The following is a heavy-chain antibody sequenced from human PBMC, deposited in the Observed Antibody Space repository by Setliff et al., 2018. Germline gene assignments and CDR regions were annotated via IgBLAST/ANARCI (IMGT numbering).Heavy chain of an antibody. V-gene: IGHV1-18*01. J-gene: IGHJ4*02. Sequence: ASVKVSCKASGYTLINYGISWVRQAPGQGLEWMGWIGAYTGNTNYAQEFQGRVTMTTDTSTSTAYMELRSLRSDDTAVYYCSRLVRYCTTTTCQSVPGAEVWGQGTLVTVSS. CDR3: SRLVRYCTTTTCQSVPGAEV. CDR1: GYTLINYG. CDR2: IGAYTGNT. D-gene: IGHD2-8*01.